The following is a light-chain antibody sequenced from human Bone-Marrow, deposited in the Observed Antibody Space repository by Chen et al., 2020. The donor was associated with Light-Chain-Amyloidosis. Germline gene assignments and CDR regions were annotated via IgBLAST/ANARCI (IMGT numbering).Light chain of an antibody. CDR2: DAS. V-gene: IGKV1-5*01. CDR3: QQYNSYAYT. CDR1: QSISSW. Sequence: DLQMTQSPSTLSASVGDRVTITCRASQSISSWLAWYQQKPGKAPKLLIYDASSLESGVPSRFSGSGSGTEFTLTISSLQPDEFATYYFQQYNSYAYTFGQGTKLEIK. J-gene: IGKJ2*01.